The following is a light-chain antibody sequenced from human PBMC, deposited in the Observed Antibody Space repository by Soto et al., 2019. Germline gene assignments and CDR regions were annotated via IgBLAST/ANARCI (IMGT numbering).Light chain of an antibody. Sequence: EIVLTHRPGTLALYAVEGPILSCGSSQSIRRTYLAWYQQKPGLAPRLLIYDGSTRDTGIPYRFSGSGSGTDFTLTISRLEPEDFAVYYCQQYGSYPVTFGGGTKVDIK. V-gene: IGKV3D-20*01. CDR3: QQYGSYPVT. CDR1: QSIRRTY. J-gene: IGKJ4*01. CDR2: DGS.